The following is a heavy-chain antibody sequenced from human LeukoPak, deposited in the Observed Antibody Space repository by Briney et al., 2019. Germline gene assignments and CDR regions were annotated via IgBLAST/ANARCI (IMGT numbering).Heavy chain of an antibody. CDR1: GFTFSSYS. D-gene: IGHD3-3*01. V-gene: IGHV3-21*01. Sequence: GGSLRLSCAASGFTFSSYSMNWVRQAPGKGLEWVSFISSSSSYIYYADSVKGRFTISRDNSKNTLYLQMNSLRPEDTAVYYCAKNYDYWSGDYYMDVWGKGTTVTVSS. J-gene: IGHJ6*03. CDR3: AKNYDYWSGDYYMDV. CDR2: ISSSSSYI.